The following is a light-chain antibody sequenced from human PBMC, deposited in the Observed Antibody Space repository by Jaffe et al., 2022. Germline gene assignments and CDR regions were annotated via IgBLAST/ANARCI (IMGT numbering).Light chain of an antibody. CDR1: SSDVGGYNY. Sequence: QSALTQPRSVSGSPGQSVTISCTGTSSDVGGYNYVSWYQQHPGKAPKLMIYDVSKRPSGVPDRFSGSKSGNTASLTISGLQAEDEADYYCCSYAGSYIFYVFGTGTKVTVL. V-gene: IGLV2-11*01. J-gene: IGLJ1*01. CDR2: DVS. CDR3: CSYAGSYIFYV.